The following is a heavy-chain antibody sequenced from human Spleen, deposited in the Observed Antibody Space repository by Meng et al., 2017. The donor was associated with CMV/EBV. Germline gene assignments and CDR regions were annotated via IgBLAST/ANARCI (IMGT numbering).Heavy chain of an antibody. J-gene: IGHJ6*02. V-gene: IGHV3-21*01. CDR2: ISSSSSYI. Sequence: LSLTCAASGFTFSSYSMNWVRQAPGKGLEWVSSISSSSSYIYYADSVKGRFTISRDNAKNSLYLQMNSLRAEEMAVYYCARVSLLIGYGMDVWGQGTTVTVSS. CDR3: ARVSLLIGYGMDV. CDR1: GFTFSSYS.